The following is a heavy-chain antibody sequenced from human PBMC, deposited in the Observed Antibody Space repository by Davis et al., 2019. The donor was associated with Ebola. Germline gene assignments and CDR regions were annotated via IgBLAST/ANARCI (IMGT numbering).Heavy chain of an antibody. J-gene: IGHJ6*03. D-gene: IGHD3-22*01. CDR2: INHSGST. Sequence: PSETLSLTCAVYGGSFSGYYWSWIRQPPGKGLEWIGEINHSGSTNYNPSLKSRVTISVDTSKNQFSLKLSSVTAADTAVYYCARDTVYDSSGYYYYYYYMDVWGKGTTVTVSS. V-gene: IGHV4-34*01. CDR1: GGSFSGYY. CDR3: ARDTVYDSSGYYYYYYYMDV.